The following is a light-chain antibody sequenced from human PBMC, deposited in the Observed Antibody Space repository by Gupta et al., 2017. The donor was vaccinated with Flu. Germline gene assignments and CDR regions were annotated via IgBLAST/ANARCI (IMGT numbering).Light chain of an antibody. Sequence: DIQMTQSPSSLSASVGDRVTITCRASQSISDYLNWYQQKPGRAPKFLIYAASTLQRGVPSRFSGSGSGTDFILTISVLHPEDFATYYCQQSASVPATFGQGTKV. J-gene: IGKJ1*01. CDR1: QSISDY. CDR2: AAS. CDR3: QQSASVPAT. V-gene: IGKV1-39*01.